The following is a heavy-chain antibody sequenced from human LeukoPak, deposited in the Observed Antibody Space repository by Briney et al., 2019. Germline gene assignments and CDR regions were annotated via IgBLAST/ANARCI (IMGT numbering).Heavy chain of an antibody. J-gene: IGHJ4*02. Sequence: ASVKVSCKASGGTFSSYAISWVRQAPGQGLEWMGGIIPIFGTANYAQKFQGRVTITADESTSTAYMELSSLRSEDTAVYYCATLSLYYGSGSYAVVSSPFDYWGQGTLVTVSS. D-gene: IGHD3-10*01. CDR1: GGTFSSYA. CDR2: IIPIFGTA. CDR3: ATLSLYYGSGSYAVVSSPFDY. V-gene: IGHV1-69*13.